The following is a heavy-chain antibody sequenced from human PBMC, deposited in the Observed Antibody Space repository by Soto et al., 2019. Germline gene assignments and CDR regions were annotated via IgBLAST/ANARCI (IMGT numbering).Heavy chain of an antibody. V-gene: IGHV4-30-2*03. CDR3: ARAYYYDSSGYYPFDY. Sequence: PSETLSLTCAVSGGSISSGGYSWSWIRQPPGKGLEWIGCIYYSGSTYYNPSLKSRVTISVDTSENQFSLKLSSVTAADTAVYYCARAYYYDSSGYYPFDYWGQGTLVTVSS. CDR2: IYYSGST. J-gene: IGHJ4*02. D-gene: IGHD3-22*01. CDR1: GGSISSGGYS.